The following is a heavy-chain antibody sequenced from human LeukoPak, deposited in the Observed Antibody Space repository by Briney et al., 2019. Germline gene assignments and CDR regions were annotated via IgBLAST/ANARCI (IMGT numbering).Heavy chain of an antibody. J-gene: IGHJ5*02. CDR2: FDPEDGET. V-gene: IGHV1-24*01. CDR1: GDTLTELT. CDR3: ATAGIRFGWFDP. D-gene: IGHD1-14*01. Sequence: ASVKVSCKVSGDTLTELTMHWVRQAPGNGLEWLGGFDPEDGETIYAQKFQGRVTMTEDTSTDTAYMELSSLRSEDTAVYYCATAGIRFGWFDPWGQGTLVTVSS.